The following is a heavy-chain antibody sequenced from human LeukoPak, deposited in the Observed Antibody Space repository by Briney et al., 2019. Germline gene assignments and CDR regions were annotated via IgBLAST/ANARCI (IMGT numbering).Heavy chain of an antibody. CDR3: ARGDYFDSSGYFIDAFDI. D-gene: IGHD3-22*01. V-gene: IGHV3-7*04. Sequence: GGSLRLSCAASGFTFSRYWMSWVRQAPGKGLEWVGNIRQDGSAKYYLDSVKGRSTISRDNAKNSLYLQMNSLRAEDTAVYYCARGDYFDSSGYFIDAFDIWGQGTKVTVSS. CDR1: GFTFSRYW. J-gene: IGHJ3*02. CDR2: IRQDGSAK.